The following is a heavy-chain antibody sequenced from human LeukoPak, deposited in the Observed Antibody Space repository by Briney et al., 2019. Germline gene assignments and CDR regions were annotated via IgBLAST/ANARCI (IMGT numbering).Heavy chain of an antibody. D-gene: IGHD1-26*01. Sequence: GGSLRLSCAASGFTFSSYSMNWVRQAPGKGLEWVSSISSSSSYIYYAGSVKGRFTISRDNAKNSLYLQMNSLRAEDTAVYYCARDHGVGAVDYWGQGTLVTVSS. V-gene: IGHV3-21*01. CDR1: GFTFSSYS. J-gene: IGHJ4*02. CDR3: ARDHGVGAVDY. CDR2: ISSSSSYI.